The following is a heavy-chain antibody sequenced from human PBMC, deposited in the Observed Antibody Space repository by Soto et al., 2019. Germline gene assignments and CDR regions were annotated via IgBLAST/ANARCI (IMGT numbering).Heavy chain of an antibody. CDR3: ARQDQWLRD. CDR2: VHYSGDT. Sequence: QVQLQESGPGLVKPSETLSLSCTVSGDSISPYFWSWVRQPPEKTLEWIGYVHYSGDTNYNPSLRSRVTMSMDTSKNQFSLKLTSVTAADTAVYFCARQDQWLRDWGQGTLVTVSS. J-gene: IGHJ4*02. CDR1: GDSISPYF. D-gene: IGHD2-8*01. V-gene: IGHV4-59*01.